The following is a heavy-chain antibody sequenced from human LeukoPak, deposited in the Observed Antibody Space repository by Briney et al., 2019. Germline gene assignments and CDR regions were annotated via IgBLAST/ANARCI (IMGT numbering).Heavy chain of an antibody. CDR1: GFIFNIYE. J-gene: IGHJ4*02. CDR3: ARGGFGIWFGELLHQPIDY. CDR2: IGSSDSTT. V-gene: IGHV3-48*03. Sequence: GGSLRLSCVGSGFIFNIYEMTWVRQAPGKGLEWLSYIGSSDSTTHYADSVKGRFTISRDNAKNSLYLQMNSLRAEDTAVYYCARGGFGIWFGELLHQPIDYWGQGTLVTVSS. D-gene: IGHD3-10*01.